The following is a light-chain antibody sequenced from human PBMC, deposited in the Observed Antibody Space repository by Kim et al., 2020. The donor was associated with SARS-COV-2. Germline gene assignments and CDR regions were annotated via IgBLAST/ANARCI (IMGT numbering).Light chain of an antibody. Sequence: SITISCTGTSSDVDDYNYVSWYQQHPGNAPKLMIYEVTKRPSGVSYRFSGSKSGNTASLTISGLQAEDEADYYCSSYTSSSGLMVFGGGTKLTVL. CDR1: SSDVDDYNY. CDR3: SSYTSSSGLMV. CDR2: EVT. J-gene: IGLJ3*02. V-gene: IGLV2-14*01.